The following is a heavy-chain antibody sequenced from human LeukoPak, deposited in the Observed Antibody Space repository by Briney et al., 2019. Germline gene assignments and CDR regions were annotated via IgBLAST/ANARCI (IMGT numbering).Heavy chain of an antibody. V-gene: IGHV4-39*01. D-gene: IGHD3-10*01. CDR2: IYYSGST. CDR3: ARLVIWFGELFYFDY. Sequence: PSETLSLTCTVSGGSISSSSYYWGWIRQPPGKGLEWIGSIYYSGSTYYNPSLKSRVTISVDTSKNQFSLKLSSVTAADTAVYYCARLVIWFGELFYFDYWGQGTLVTVSS. CDR1: GGSISSSSYY. J-gene: IGHJ4*02.